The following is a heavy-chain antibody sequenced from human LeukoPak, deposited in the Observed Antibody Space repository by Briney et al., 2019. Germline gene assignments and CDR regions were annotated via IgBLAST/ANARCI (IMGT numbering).Heavy chain of an antibody. CDR2: ISAYNGNT. CDR1: GYTFTSYG. Sequence: GASVKVSCKASGYTFTSYGISWVRQAPGQELEWMGWISAYNGNTNYAQKLQGRVTMTTDTSTSTAYVELRSLRSDDTAVYYCARDSWFGELLRGYYWGQGTLVTVSS. V-gene: IGHV1-18*04. D-gene: IGHD3-10*01. J-gene: IGHJ4*02. CDR3: ARDSWFGELLRGYY.